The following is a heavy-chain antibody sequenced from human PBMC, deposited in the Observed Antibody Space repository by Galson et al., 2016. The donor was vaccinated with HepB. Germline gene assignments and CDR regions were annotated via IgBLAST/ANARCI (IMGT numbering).Heavy chain of an antibody. V-gene: IGHV2-5*02. CDR2: IYRDDDE. Sequence: PALVKPTQTLTLTCTFSGFSLSTSGEGVGWIRQPPGKALEWLALIYRDDDERYNPSLKTRLSITKDTSKNQVVLTMTNMGLADTATYYCARASYSGYWSGYARSDYFDPWGPGTLVTVSS. D-gene: IGHD3-3*01. J-gene: IGHJ5*02. CDR3: ARASYSGYWSGYARSDYFDP. CDR1: GFSLSTSGEG.